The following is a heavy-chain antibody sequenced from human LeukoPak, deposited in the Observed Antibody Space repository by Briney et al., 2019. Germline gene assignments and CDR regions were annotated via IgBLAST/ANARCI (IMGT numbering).Heavy chain of an antibody. Sequence: AGGSLRLSCSASGFTFSSYATHWVRQSPGKGLEYVSGITGNGGTTYYADSVKGRFTISRDNSKNTLYLQMSSLRADDTAVYYCVKTYGYCSSTGCYVFDYWGQGTLVTVSS. V-gene: IGHV3-64D*09. D-gene: IGHD2-2*01. CDR1: GFTFSSYA. CDR3: VKTYGYCSSTGCYVFDY. J-gene: IGHJ4*02. CDR2: ITGNGGTT.